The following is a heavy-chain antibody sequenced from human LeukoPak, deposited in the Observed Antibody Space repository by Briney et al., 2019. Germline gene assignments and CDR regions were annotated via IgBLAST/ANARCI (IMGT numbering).Heavy chain of an antibody. V-gene: IGHV1-18*01. CDR3: AGTTGTRRGNWFDP. CDR1: GYTFTSYG. Sequence: ASVKVSCKASGYTFTSYGISWVRQAPGQGLEWMGWISGYNGNTNYAQKLQGRVTMTTDTSTSTAYMELRSLRSDDTAVYYCAGTTGTRRGNWFDPWGQGTLVTVSS. CDR2: ISGYNGNT. D-gene: IGHD1-1*01. J-gene: IGHJ5*02.